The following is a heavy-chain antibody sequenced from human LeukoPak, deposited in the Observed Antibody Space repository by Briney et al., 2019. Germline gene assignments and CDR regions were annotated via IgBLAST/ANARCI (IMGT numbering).Heavy chain of an antibody. V-gene: IGHV3-7*01. J-gene: IGHJ6*04. Sequence: GGSLRLSCAASGLIFSKYWMTWVRQAPGKGLEWVASIKPDGSEKYYLDSVKGRFTISRDNAKNSLYLQMNSLRAEDTAVYYCAELGITMIGGVWGKGTTVTISS. CDR1: GLIFSKYW. D-gene: IGHD3-10*02. CDR2: IKPDGSEK. CDR3: AELGITMIGGV.